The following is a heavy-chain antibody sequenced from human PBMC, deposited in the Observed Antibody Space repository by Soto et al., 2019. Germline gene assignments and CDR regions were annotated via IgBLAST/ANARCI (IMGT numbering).Heavy chain of an antibody. Sequence: QGQLVQSGAEVKKPGASVKVSCKAFGYTFTSYALHWVRQAPGQSLVWMGWINTGNGDTKSSQKFQGRVTITRDTSASTVYVELSSLRFEDTAVYYCARVGPHYNYGMDVWGQGTTVTVSS. CDR2: INTGNGDT. V-gene: IGHV1-3*04. CDR1: GYTFTSYA. J-gene: IGHJ6*02. CDR3: ARVGPHYNYGMDV.